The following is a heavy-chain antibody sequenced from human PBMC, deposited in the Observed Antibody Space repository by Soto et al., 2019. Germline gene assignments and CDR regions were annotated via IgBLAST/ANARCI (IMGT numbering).Heavy chain of an antibody. V-gene: IGHV3-30-3*01. CDR3: ARTLYYDNTDFSD. CDR2: ISYDGSNK. D-gene: IGHD3-16*01. Sequence: GGSLRLSCAASGFNFSTYALHWVRQAPGKGLEWVAVISYDGSNKYFAASVKGRFTISRDNSKSTLYLQMSSLRVEDTAVYFCARTLYYDNTDFSDWGQGTLVTVSS. CDR1: GFNFSTYA. J-gene: IGHJ4*02.